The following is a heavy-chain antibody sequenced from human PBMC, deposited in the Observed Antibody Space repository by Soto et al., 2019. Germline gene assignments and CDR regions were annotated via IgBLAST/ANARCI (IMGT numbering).Heavy chain of an antibody. D-gene: IGHD4-17*01. CDR1: GYTFTSYA. CDR2: INAGNGNT. J-gene: IGHJ6*02. V-gene: IGHV1-3*01. CDR3: ARGRGGDYPGYYYGMDV. Sequence: QVQLVQSGAEVKKPGASVKVSCKASGYTFTSYAMHWVRQAPGQRLEWMGWINAGNGNTKYSQKFQGRVTITRDTSASTAYMELSSLRSEDTAVYYCARGRGGDYPGYYYGMDVWGQGTTVTVSS.